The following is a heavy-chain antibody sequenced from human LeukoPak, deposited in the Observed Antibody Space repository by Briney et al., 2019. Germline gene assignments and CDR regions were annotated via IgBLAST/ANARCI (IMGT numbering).Heavy chain of an antibody. J-gene: IGHJ4*02. V-gene: IGHV1-2*02. CDR1: GSTFTGFY. D-gene: IGHD1-26*01. Sequence: ASVKVSCKASGSTFTGFYMHWVRQAPGQGLEWMGWINPNSGGTNYAQKFQRSATTTRNTTSRTAYLKMSRRRSDDTAVYYCARDTGSYCDYWGQGTLVTVSS. CDR3: ARDTGSYCDY. CDR2: INPNSGGT.